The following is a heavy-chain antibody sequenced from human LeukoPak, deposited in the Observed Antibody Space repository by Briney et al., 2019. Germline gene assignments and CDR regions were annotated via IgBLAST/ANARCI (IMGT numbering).Heavy chain of an antibody. J-gene: IGHJ5*02. V-gene: IGHV4-39*01. Sequence: SETLSLTCTVSGGSISSSSYYWGWIRQPPGTGLEWIGSIYYSGSTYYNPSLKSRVTISVDTSKNQFSLKLSSVTAADTAVYYCARAIDHTWLRTNWFDPWGQGTLVTVSS. CDR2: IYYSGST. CDR3: ARAIDHTWLRTNWFDP. D-gene: IGHD5-12*01. CDR1: GGSISSSSYY.